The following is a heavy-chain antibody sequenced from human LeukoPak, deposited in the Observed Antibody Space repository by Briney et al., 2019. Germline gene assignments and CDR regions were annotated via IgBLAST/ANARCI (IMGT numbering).Heavy chain of an antibody. J-gene: IGHJ3*02. CDR3: ATYSGPGAFYI. CDR2: ITSSSNYI. V-gene: IGHV3-21*01. Sequence: GGSLRLSCAASGFTFSTYTMNWVRQAPGKGLEWVSSITSSSNYIYYADSVKGRFTISRDNAKNSLYLQMNSLRAEDTAVYYCATYSGPGAFYIWGQGTMVTVSS. D-gene: IGHD1-26*01. CDR1: GFTFSTYT.